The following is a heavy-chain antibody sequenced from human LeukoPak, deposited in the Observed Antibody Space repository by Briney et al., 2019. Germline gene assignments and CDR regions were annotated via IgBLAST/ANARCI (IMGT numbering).Heavy chain of an antibody. CDR2: IYTSGST. Sequence: SQTLSLTCTVSGGSISSGSYYWSWIRQPAGKGLEWIGRIYTSGSTNYNPSLKSRVAISVDTSKYQFSLKLSSVTAADTAVYYCARDRYYYDSSGYYDHWYFDLWGLGTLVTVSS. CDR3: ARDRYYYDSSGYYDHWYFDL. CDR1: GGSISSGSYY. J-gene: IGHJ2*01. D-gene: IGHD3-22*01. V-gene: IGHV4-61*02.